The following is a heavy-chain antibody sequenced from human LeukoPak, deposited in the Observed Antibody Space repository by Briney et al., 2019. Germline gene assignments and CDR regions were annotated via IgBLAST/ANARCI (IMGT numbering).Heavy chain of an antibody. V-gene: IGHV4-59*01. CDR2: IYHSGDT. Sequence: SETLSLTCTVSGGSISSYYWSWIRQPPGKGLEWIGYIYHSGDTYYNPSLKSRVTISIHNSKNQFSLKVNSVTAADTAVYYCARDRNYYDSSGPPYYYSALDVWGQGTTVTVSS. J-gene: IGHJ6*02. CDR1: GGSISSYY. D-gene: IGHD3-22*01. CDR3: ARDRNYYDSSGPPYYYSALDV.